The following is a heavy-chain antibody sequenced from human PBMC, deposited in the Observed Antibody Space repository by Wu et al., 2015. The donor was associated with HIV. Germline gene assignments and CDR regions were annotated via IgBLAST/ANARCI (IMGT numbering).Heavy chain of an antibody. Sequence: QVQLVQSGAEVKKPGASVKVSCKASGYTFTSYDINWVRQATGQGLEWMGWVNPNSGNTGYAQKFQGRVTITRNTSISTAYMELSSLRSEDTAVYYCARGRRIAVAGRDYYYYMDVWGKGTTVTVSS. J-gene: IGHJ6*03. V-gene: IGHV1-8*03. CDR1: GYTFTSYD. CDR3: ARGRRIAVAGRDYYYYMDV. D-gene: IGHD6-19*01. CDR2: VNPNSGNT.